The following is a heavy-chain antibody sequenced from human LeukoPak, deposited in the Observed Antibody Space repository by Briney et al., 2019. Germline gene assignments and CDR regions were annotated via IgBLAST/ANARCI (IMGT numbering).Heavy chain of an antibody. J-gene: IGHJ5*02. D-gene: IGHD2-8*01. CDR1: GFTFSSYA. CDR3: ARDLNDDNWFDP. CDR2: ISYDGSNK. Sequence: PGGSLRLSCAASGFTFSSYAMHWVRQAPGKGLEWVAVISYDGSNKYYADFVKGRFTISRDNSKNTLYLQMNSLRAVDTAVYYCARDLNDDNWFDPWGQGTLVTVSS. V-gene: IGHV3-30*04.